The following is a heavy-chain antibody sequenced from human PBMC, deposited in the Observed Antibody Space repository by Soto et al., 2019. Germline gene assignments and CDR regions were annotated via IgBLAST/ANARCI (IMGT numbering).Heavy chain of an antibody. CDR1: EDTFRNYA. J-gene: IGHJ5*02. D-gene: IGHD3-16*01. Sequence: QVELVQSGAEVKKPGSSVKVSCQASEDTFRNYAISWVRQAPGQGLEWMGGIIPIFGTANYAQKFQGRVTITADTSANTVYLELSSLRSEDTAVYYCARSSGGVYGIIIEGTNWFAPWGQGTLVTVSS. CDR2: IIPIFGTA. CDR3: ARSSGGVYGIIIEGTNWFAP. V-gene: IGHV1-69*06.